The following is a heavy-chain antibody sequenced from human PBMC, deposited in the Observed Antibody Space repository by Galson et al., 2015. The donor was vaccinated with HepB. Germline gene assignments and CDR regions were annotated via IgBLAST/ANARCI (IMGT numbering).Heavy chain of an antibody. CDR3: ARFPGEGY. CDR1: GVTVSSNY. J-gene: IGHJ4*02. CDR2: IYSNTST. V-gene: IGHV3-53*01. Sequence: SLRLSCAASGVTVSSNYMNWVRQAPGKGLEWVSGIYSNTSTYYAESLKPRYTIFRDRCKNTVYLDMKTLRAEDTAVYCFARFPGEGYWGQGTLVIVSS. D-gene: IGHD3-10*01.